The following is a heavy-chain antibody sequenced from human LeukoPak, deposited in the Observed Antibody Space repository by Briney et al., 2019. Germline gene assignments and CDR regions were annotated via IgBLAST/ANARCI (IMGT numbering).Heavy chain of an antibody. Sequence: SETLSLTCAVNGGSFSGYHWSWIRQSPGKGLEWIGDIAQRGSTKYNPSLKGRITMSVDTSKNQFSLKLSSVTAADTAVYYCARDRGPYSGSQTQAFDIWGQGTMVTVSS. V-gene: IGHV4-34*10. D-gene: IGHD1-26*01. J-gene: IGHJ3*02. CDR1: GGSFSGYH. CDR3: ARDRGPYSGSQTQAFDI. CDR2: IAQRGST.